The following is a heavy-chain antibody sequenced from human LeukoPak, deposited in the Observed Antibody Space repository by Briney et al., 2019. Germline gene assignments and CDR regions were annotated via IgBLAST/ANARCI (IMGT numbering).Heavy chain of an antibody. J-gene: IGHJ4*02. Sequence: GGSLRLSCAASGFTFSSYAMHWVRQAPGKGLEWVAVISYDGSNKYYADSVKGRFTISRDNSKNTLYLQMNSLRAEDTAVYYCAKEFPRGGEVGRWGQGTLVTVSS. V-gene: IGHV3-30-3*01. CDR3: AKEFPRGGEVGR. CDR2: ISYDGSNK. CDR1: GFTFSSYA. D-gene: IGHD2-15*01.